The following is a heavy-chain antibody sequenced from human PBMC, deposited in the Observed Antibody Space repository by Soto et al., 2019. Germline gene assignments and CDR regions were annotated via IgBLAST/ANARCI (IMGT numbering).Heavy chain of an antibody. J-gene: IGHJ3*02. V-gene: IGHV1-46*01. Sequence: QVELVQSGAEVKKPGASVKVSCKAAGYTFTSYYMHWVRQAPGQGLEWMGFINPSGGITTYTQKFQARVTMTSHTSTSTVYMELRTLKSEDTAVYYCARRSIFTWSDAFDIWGQGTMVTVSA. CDR1: GYTFTSYY. CDR2: INPSGGIT. CDR3: ARRSIFTWSDAFDI. D-gene: IGHD3-3*01.